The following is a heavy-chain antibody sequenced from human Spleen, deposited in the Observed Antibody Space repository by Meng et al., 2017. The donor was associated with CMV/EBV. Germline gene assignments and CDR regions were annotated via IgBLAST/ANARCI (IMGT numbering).Heavy chain of an antibody. J-gene: IGHJ4*02. V-gene: IGHV1-2*02. CDR1: GYTFTKFF. Sequence: ASVKVSCKASGYTFTKFFIHWVRHAPGQGLEWMGWINPNSGDTNYLQKFQGRVTMTRDRSISTAYMELSRLRSDDTAVYYCARELEGIVVVPAAIIDYWGQGTLVTVSS. CDR2: INPNSGDT. D-gene: IGHD2-2*02. CDR3: ARELEGIVVVPAAIIDY.